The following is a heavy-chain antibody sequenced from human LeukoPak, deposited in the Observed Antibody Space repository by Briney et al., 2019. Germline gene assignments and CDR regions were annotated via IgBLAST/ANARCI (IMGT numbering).Heavy chain of an antibody. D-gene: IGHD5-18*01. CDR1: GFTFNTYG. J-gene: IGHJ4*01. Sequence: PGGALRLSCAASGFTFNTYGMHWVRQAPGKGLGWVAVILSDGSNKYYADSVKGRFTISGDNSKNTLYLQMNSLRAEDTAVYYCAKDSRDGYAYNFDYWGQGTLVTVSS. CDR3: AKDSRDGYAYNFDY. CDR2: ILSDGSNK. V-gene: IGHV3-30*18.